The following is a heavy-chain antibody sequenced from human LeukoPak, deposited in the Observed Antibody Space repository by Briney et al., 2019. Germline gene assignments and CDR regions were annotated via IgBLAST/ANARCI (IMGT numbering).Heavy chain of an antibody. J-gene: IGHJ4*02. Sequence: GRSLRLSCAASGFTFSNHGMHWVRQAPSKGPEWVALIWYDGSKKYYGDSVKGRFTISRDNSKNTVYLQMNSLRVEDTAVDSGYDLGWGQGTLVIVSS. V-gene: IGHV3-33*01. CDR1: GFTFSNHG. CDR2: IWYDGSKK. CDR3: YDLG. D-gene: IGHD5-12*01.